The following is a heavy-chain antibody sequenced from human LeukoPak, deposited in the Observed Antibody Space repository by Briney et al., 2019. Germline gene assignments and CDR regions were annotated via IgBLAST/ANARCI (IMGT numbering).Heavy chain of an antibody. Sequence: GGSLRLSCAASGFTFSSYSMNWVRQAPGKGLEWVSSISSSSSYIYYADSVKGRFTISRDNAKNSLYLQMNSLRAEDTAVYCCARDWAWLYNYWGQGTLVTVSS. CDR3: ARDWAWLYNY. CDR2: ISSSSSYI. CDR1: GFTFSSYS. D-gene: IGHD3-22*01. V-gene: IGHV3-21*01. J-gene: IGHJ4*02.